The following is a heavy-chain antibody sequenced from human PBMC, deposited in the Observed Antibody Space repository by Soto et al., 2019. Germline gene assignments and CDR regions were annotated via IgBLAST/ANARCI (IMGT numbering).Heavy chain of an antibody. D-gene: IGHD6-19*01. Sequence: SETLSLTCAVSGGSISSGGYSWSWIRQPPGKGLEWIGYIYHSGSTYYNPSLKSRVTISVDRSKNQFSLKLSSVTAADTAVYYCARAGGLGAVVVYYWGQGTLVIVSA. CDR1: GGSISSGGYS. J-gene: IGHJ4*02. V-gene: IGHV4-30-2*01. CDR3: ARAGGLGAVVVYY. CDR2: IYHSGST.